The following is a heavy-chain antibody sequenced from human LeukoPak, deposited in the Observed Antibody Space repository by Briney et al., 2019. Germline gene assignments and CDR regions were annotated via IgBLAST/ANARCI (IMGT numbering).Heavy chain of an antibody. D-gene: IGHD2/OR15-2a*01. CDR1: GYTFTVYY. J-gene: IGHJ4*02. V-gene: IGHV1-2*02. Sequence: ASVKVSCKASGYTFTVYYMHWVRQAPGQGLEWMGWINPNSGDTNYAQKFQGRVTMTRDTSISTAYMELSRLRSDDTAVYYCARCTFSNPFDYWGQGTLVTVSS. CDR3: ARCTFSNPFDY. CDR2: INPNSGDT.